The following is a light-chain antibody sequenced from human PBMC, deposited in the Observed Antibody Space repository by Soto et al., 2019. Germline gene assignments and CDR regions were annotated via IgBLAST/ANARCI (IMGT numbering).Light chain of an antibody. Sequence: QSALTQPASVSGSPGQSITISCAGTMRDVGAYNLVSWYQQHPGRAPQLIIYEVRNRPSGISFRFSGSKSGNTASLTISGLQAEDEADYCCSSYTSNSSLIFGGGTKLTVL. CDR2: EVR. CDR3: SSYTSNSSLI. V-gene: IGLV2-14*01. J-gene: IGLJ2*01. CDR1: MRDVGAYNL.